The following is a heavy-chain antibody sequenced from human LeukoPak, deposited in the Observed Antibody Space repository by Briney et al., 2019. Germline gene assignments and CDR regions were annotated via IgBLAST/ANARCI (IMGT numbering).Heavy chain of an antibody. J-gene: IGHJ5*02. Sequence: SETLSLTCAVYGGSFSGYYWSWIRQPPGKGLEWIGEINHSGSTNYNPSLKSRVTISVDTSKNQFSLKLSSVTAADTAVYYCARRRYYGSGSYYSWFDPWGQRTLVTVSS. CDR1: GGSFSGYY. CDR2: INHSGST. V-gene: IGHV4-34*01. CDR3: ARRRYYGSGSYYSWFDP. D-gene: IGHD3-10*01.